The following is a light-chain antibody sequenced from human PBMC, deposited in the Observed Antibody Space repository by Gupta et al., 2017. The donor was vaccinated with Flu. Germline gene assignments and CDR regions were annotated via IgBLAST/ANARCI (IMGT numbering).Light chain of an antibody. Sequence: PSSLSASVGDRVTITCRAFQRISSYLNWYQQKPGKAPKLLIYAAYSLQSGVPSMFSGSGSETDFTLTISRLQPEDFATYYCQQSDSTPRTFGQGTKVEI. CDR2: AAY. CDR3: QQSDSTPRT. CDR1: QRISSY. V-gene: IGKV1-39*01. J-gene: IGKJ1*01.